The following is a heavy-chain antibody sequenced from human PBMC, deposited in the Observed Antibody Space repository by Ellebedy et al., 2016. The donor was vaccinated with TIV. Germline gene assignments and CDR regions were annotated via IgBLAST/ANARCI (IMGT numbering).Heavy chain of an antibody. J-gene: IGHJ4*02. Sequence: MPSETLSLTCTVSGGSISSSSYYWGWIRQPPGKGLEWIGSIYYSGSTYYNPSLKSRVTISVDTSKNQFSLKLSSVTAADTAVYYCARHMGTFIAARPGALGGPDLGSGYWGQGTLVTVSS. CDR1: GGSISSSSYY. D-gene: IGHD6-6*01. V-gene: IGHV4-39*01. CDR2: IYYSGST. CDR3: ARHMGTFIAARPGALGGPDLGSGY.